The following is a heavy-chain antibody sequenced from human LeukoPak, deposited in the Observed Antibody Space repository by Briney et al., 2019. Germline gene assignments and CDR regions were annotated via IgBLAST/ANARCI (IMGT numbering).Heavy chain of an antibody. Sequence: GESLKISRQGSGYSFTGRWIGWGRQMPGKDLELMGIIFPGDSDTRYSPSFHGQVTISADKSISTAYLQWSSLRASDTAMYYCARHVASRTWSYFDYWGQGTLVTVSS. CDR2: IFPGDSDT. CDR1: GYSFTGRW. J-gene: IGHJ4*02. D-gene: IGHD6-13*01. CDR3: ARHVASRTWSYFDY. V-gene: IGHV5-51*01.